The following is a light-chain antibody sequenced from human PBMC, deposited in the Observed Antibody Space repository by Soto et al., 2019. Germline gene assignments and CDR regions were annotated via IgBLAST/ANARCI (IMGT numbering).Light chain of an antibody. J-gene: IGKJ1*01. CDR2: DAS. CDR3: HQYNDWPPA. CDR1: QSVSSN. V-gene: IGKV3-15*01. Sequence: EIVSTQSPATLSVSPGERATLSCRASQSVSSNVAWYQQKPGQAPRLLIYDASTRATGIPARFSGSGSGTEFTLTISSLQSEDFAVFYCHQYNDWPPAFGQGTKVDIK.